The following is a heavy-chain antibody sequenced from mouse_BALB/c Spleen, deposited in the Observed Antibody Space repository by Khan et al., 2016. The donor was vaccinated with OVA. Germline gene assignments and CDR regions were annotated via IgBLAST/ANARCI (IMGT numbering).Heavy chain of an antibody. Sequence: EVQLQESGPGLVKPSQSLSLTCTVTGYSITSDYAWNWIRQFPGNKLEWMGYISYSGSTSYNPSLKSRIFITRDTSKNQFFLQLNSVTTEDSANCYCARGENWNRYYVDYWGQGTTLTVSS. D-gene: IGHD2-14*01. V-gene: IGHV3-2*02. CDR2: ISYSGST. CDR1: GYSITSDYA. CDR3: ARGENWNRYYVDY. J-gene: IGHJ2*01.